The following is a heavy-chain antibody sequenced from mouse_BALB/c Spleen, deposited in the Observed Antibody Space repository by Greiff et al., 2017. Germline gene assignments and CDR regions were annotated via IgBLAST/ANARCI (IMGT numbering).Heavy chain of an antibody. J-gene: IGHJ3*01. Sequence: VQLQQSGAELVRSGASVKLSCTASGFNIKDYYMHWVKQRPEQGLEWIGWIDPENGDTEYAPKFQGKATMTADTSSNTAYLQLSSLTSEDTAVYYCNAWVGYYDYWGQGTLVTVSA. CDR3: NAWVGYYDY. CDR2: IDPENGDT. V-gene: IGHV14-4*02. D-gene: IGHD2-4*01. CDR1: GFNIKDYY.